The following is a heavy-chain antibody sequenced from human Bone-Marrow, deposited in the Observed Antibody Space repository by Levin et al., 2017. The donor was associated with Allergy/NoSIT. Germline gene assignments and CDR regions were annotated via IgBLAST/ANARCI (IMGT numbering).Heavy chain of an antibody. CDR2: INEDGSTT. CDR3: VRDLAGADGY. J-gene: IGHJ4*02. V-gene: IGHV3-74*01. D-gene: IGHD6-19*01. CDR1: GFTFSSYW. Sequence: HGESLKISCAASGFTFSSYWMHWVRQAPGKGLMWVSRINEDGSTTNYADSVKGRFTISRDNAKNTLYLQMNSLRAEDTALYFCVRDLAGADGYWGQGTLVSASS.